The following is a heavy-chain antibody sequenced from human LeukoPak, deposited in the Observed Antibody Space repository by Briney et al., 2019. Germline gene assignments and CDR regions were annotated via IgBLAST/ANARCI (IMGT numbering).Heavy chain of an antibody. CDR2: IYYSGST. J-gene: IGHJ4*02. CDR1: GGSISSYY. V-gene: IGHV4-59*01. D-gene: IGHD2-8*02. CDR3: ARAGPGGYFDY. Sequence: SETLSLTCTVSGGSISSYYWSWIRQPPGKGLEWIGYIYYSGSTNYNPSLKSRVTISVDTSKNQFSLKLSSVTAADTAVYYCARAGPGGYFDYWGQGTLVTVFS.